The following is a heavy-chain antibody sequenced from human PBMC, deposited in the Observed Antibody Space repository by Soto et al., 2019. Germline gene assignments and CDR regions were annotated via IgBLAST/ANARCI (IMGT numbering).Heavy chain of an antibody. CDR3: ARGLGDMGYYFDY. J-gene: IGHJ4*02. D-gene: IGHD3-16*01. CDR2: IYYSGST. Sequence: SETLSLTCTVSGGSISSGDYYWSWIRQPPGKGLEWIGYIYYSGSTYYNPSLKSRVTISVDTSKNQFSLKLSSVTAADTAVYYCARGLGDMGYYFDYWGQGTLVTVSS. CDR1: GGSISSGDYY. V-gene: IGHV4-30-4*01.